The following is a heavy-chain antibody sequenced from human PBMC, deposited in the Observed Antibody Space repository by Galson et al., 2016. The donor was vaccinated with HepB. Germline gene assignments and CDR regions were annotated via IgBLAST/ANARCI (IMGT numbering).Heavy chain of an antibody. D-gene: IGHD4-11*01. CDR2: IYHNENT. V-gene: IGHV4-39*01. Sequence: LSLTCTVAGGSISSNNHYWGWIRQPPGKGLEWIGSIYHNENTYYNPSLESRVTMSVDTSKNQFSLNLSSVTAADTAVYSCARHAYSSPRYYFDFWGQGRLITVSS. J-gene: IGHJ4*02. CDR3: ARHAYSSPRYYFDF. CDR1: GGSISSNNHY.